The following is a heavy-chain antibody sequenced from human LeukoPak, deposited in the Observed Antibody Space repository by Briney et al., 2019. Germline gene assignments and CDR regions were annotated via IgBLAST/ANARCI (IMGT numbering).Heavy chain of an antibody. Sequence: PGGSLRLSCSASGFTFSSYWMSWLRQAPGKGLEWVANIKQDGSEKYYVDSVKGRFTISRDNAKNSLYLQMNSLRAEDTAVYYCARSIYGGNPPFDYWGQGTLVTVSS. V-gene: IGHV3-7*01. CDR1: GFTFSSYW. D-gene: IGHD4-23*01. CDR3: ARSIYGGNPPFDY. J-gene: IGHJ4*02. CDR2: IKQDGSEK.